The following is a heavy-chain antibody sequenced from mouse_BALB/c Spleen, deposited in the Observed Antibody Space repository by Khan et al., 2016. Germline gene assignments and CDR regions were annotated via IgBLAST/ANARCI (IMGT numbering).Heavy chain of an antibody. V-gene: IGHV9-2-1*01. D-gene: IGHD2-1*01. CDR3: VNYGNYRRFAY. CDR1: GYTFTDYS. J-gene: IGHJ3*01. CDR2: INTETGEP. Sequence: QIQLVQSGPELKKPGETVKISCKASGYTFTDYSMHWVKQAPGKGLKWMGWINTETGEPTYADDFKGRFAFSLETSASTAYLQINNLKNEDTATYFCVNYGNYRRFAYWGQGTLVTVSA.